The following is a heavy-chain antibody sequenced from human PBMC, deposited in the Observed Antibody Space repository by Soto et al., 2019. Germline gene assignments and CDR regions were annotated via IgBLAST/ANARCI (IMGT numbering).Heavy chain of an antibody. J-gene: IGHJ4*02. V-gene: IGHV4-34*01. CDR3: ARYCSGGSCYSNSGDY. D-gene: IGHD2-15*01. CDR2: INHSGST. Sequence: SETLSLTCAVYGGSFSGYYWSWIRQPPGKGLEWIGEINHSGSTNYNPSLKSRVTISVDTSKNQFSLKLSSVTAADTAVYYCARYCSGGSCYSNSGDYWGQGTLVTVSS. CDR1: GGSFSGYY.